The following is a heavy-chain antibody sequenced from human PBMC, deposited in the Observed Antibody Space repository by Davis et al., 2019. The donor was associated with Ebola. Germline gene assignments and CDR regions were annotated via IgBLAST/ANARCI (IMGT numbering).Heavy chain of an antibody. J-gene: IGHJ4*02. Sequence: GSLRLSCTVSGGSISSSSYYWGWIRQPPGKGLEWIGSIYYSGSTYYNPSLKSRVTISVDTSKNQFSLKLSSVTAADTAVYYCARGTVTVLGYWGQGTLVTVSS. V-gene: IGHV4-39*01. D-gene: IGHD4-17*01. CDR1: GGSISSSSYY. CDR3: ARGTVTVLGY. CDR2: IYYSGST.